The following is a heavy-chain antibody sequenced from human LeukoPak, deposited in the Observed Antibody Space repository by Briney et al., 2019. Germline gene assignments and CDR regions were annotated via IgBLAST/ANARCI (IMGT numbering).Heavy chain of an antibody. D-gene: IGHD1-14*01. V-gene: IGHV4-59*01. CDR2: IYYSGST. J-gene: IGHJ4*02. CDR1: GGSISSYY. Sequence: PSETLSLTCTVSGGSISSYYWSWIRQPSGKGLEWIGYIYYSGSTNYNPSLKSRVTISVDTSKNQFSLKLSSVTAADTAVYYCARDREDGTDYWGQGTLVTVSS. CDR3: ARDREDGTDY.